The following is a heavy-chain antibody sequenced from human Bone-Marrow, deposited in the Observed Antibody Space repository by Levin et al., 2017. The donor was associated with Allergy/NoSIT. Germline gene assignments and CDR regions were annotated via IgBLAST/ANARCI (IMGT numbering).Heavy chain of an antibody. D-gene: IGHD4-23*01. J-gene: IGHJ4*02. Sequence: KTGGSLRLSCTVSGGSVSSGSYYWSWIRQPPGKGLEWIAYIYHSGSTKYNPSLKSRVTISPDTSRNQFSLRLTSLTAADTAVYCCARGSYFGGLSFDCWGQGTLVTVSS. CDR1: GGSVSSGSYY. CDR2: IYHSGST. CDR3: ARGSYFGGLSFDC. V-gene: IGHV4-61*01.